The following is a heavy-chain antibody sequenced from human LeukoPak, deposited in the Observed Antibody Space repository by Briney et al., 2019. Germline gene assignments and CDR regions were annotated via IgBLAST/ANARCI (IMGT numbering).Heavy chain of an antibody. D-gene: IGHD3-10*01. V-gene: IGHV4-34*01. CDR1: GGSFSGYY. Sequence: PSETLSLTCAVYGGSFSGYYWSWIRQPPGEGLEWIGEINHSGSTNYNPSLKSRVTISVDTSKNQFSLKLSSVTAADTAVYYCARRARLGVETYYYGSGSRPDQNWFDPWGQGTLVTVSS. CDR3: ARRARLGVETYYYGSGSRPDQNWFDP. J-gene: IGHJ5*02. CDR2: INHSGST.